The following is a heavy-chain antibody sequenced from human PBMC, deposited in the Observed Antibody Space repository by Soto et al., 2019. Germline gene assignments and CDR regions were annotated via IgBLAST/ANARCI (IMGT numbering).Heavy chain of an antibody. J-gene: IGHJ6*02. Sequence: ASVKVSCKASGGTFSSYAISWVRQAPGQGLEWMGGIIPIFGTANYAQKFQGRVTITADESTSTAYMELSSLRSEDTAVYYCARDHSSSSGPYYYGMDVWGQGTTVTVSS. CDR1: GGTFSSYA. CDR2: IIPIFGTA. D-gene: IGHD6-6*01. V-gene: IGHV1-69*13. CDR3: ARDHSSSSGPYYYGMDV.